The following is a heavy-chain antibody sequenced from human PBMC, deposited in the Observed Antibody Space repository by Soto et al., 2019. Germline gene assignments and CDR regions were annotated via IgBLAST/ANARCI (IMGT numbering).Heavy chain of an antibody. J-gene: IGHJ6*02. CDR1: GFTFSSYG. V-gene: IGHV3-33*01. Sequence: QVQLVESGGGVVQPGRSLRLSCAASGFTFSSYGMHWVRQAPGKGLEWVAVIWYDGSNKYYADSVKGRFTISRDNYKNTLYLQISSLRAGDTDVYYCEVDKGGGMDVWGQGTTVTVSS. D-gene: IGHD3-16*01. CDR2: IWYDGSNK. CDR3: EVDKGGGMDV.